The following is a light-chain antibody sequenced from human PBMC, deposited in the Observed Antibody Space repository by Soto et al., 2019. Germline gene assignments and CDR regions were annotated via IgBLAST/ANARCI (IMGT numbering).Light chain of an antibody. CDR1: QSISTY. J-gene: IGKJ5*01. CDR2: AAS. CDR3: QQIYNVSIT. V-gene: IGKV1-39*01. Sequence: DIQMTQSPSSLSASVGDRVTITCRASQSISTYVNWYQQKPGQAPNLLISAASTFRSWDPSRFSGSGSETDFTPTINSLQPDDFAPSHCQQIYNVSITFGQGTRL.